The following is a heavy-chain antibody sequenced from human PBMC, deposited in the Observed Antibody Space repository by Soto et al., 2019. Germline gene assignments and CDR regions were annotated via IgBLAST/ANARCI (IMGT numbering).Heavy chain of an antibody. Sequence: PSETLSLTCTVSGGSISGYYWSWIRQTPGKGLEWIGYIFYRGNTLYNPSLQSRVTISVDTSQNQFALRLSSVTAADTAVYYCTRHAIIPKLQYGMDVWGQGXSVTVSS. V-gene: IGHV4-59*01. CDR2: IFYRGNT. J-gene: IGHJ6*02. CDR3: TRHAIIPKLQYGMDV. D-gene: IGHD2-15*01. CDR1: GGSISGYY.